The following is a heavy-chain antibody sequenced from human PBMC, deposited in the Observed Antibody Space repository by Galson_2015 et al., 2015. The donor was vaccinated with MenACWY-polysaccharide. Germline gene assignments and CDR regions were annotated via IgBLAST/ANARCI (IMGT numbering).Heavy chain of an antibody. CDR3: ARDPHCGAGCSIHDAFDV. J-gene: IGHJ3*01. D-gene: IGHD2-21*02. V-gene: IGHV3-74*01. Sequence: SLRLSCAASGFTFSSYWMHWVRQAPGEGLVGVSRINTDGSSTSYADSVKGRFTVSRDNAKNTVYLQMNSLRAEDTAVYYCARDPHCGAGCSIHDAFDVWGQGTKVTVSS. CDR1: GFTFSSYW. CDR2: INTDGSST.